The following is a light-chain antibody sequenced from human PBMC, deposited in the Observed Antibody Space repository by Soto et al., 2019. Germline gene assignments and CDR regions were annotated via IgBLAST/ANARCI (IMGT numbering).Light chain of an antibody. V-gene: IGLV2-14*03. Sequence: QSVLTQPASVSGAPGQAVTISFAGTSSVVGGYNFVSWYQQHPGKAPQLMIYDVSSRPSGVSNRFSGSKSGNTASLTISGLQAEDEADYYCSSYTSSYTYVFGTGTKVTVL. CDR2: DVS. CDR3: SSYTSSYTYV. CDR1: SSVVGGYNF. J-gene: IGLJ1*01.